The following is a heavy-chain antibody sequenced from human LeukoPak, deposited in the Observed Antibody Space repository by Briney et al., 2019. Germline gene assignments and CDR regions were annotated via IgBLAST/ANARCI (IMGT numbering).Heavy chain of an antibody. V-gene: IGHV3-23*01. D-gene: IGHD3-10*01. CDR1: GFTFSNYA. CDR2: LSGSGYST. CDR3: AKGSF. Sequence: GGSLRLSCAASGFTFSNYAMSWVRQAPGKGLKWVSSLSGSGYSTYYADSVKGRFTISRENSKNTLYLQMNNLRAEDTAAYYCAKGSFWGQGTLVTVSS. J-gene: IGHJ4*02.